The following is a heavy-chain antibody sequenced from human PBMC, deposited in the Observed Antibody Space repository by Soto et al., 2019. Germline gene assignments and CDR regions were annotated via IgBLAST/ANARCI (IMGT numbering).Heavy chain of an antibody. D-gene: IGHD1-26*01. CDR1: GGSISSYY. CDR3: AWSGSYGNRYYFDY. V-gene: IGHV4-59*08. CDR2: IYYSGST. Sequence: SETLSLTCTVSGGSISSYYWSWIRQPPGKGLEWIGYIYYSGSTNYNPSLKSRVTISVDTSKNQFSLKLSSVTAADTAVYYCAWSGSYGNRYYFDYWGQGTLVTVSS. J-gene: IGHJ4*02.